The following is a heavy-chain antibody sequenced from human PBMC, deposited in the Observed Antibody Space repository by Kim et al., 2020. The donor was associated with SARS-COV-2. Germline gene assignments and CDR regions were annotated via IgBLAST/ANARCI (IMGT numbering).Heavy chain of an antibody. CDR2: ISGQNGET. J-gene: IGHJ6*03. Sequence: ASVKVSCKASGYTFKSYGVNWVRQASGQGLEWMGWISGQNGETKRAQKFQDRVIMTTDTSTSTAYMELRGLRSDDTGVYFCARTTVHMSDYYYMDVWGKGATVTVS. CDR1: GYTFKSYG. CDR3: ARTTVHMSDYYYMDV. V-gene: IGHV1-18*04. D-gene: IGHD4-17*01.